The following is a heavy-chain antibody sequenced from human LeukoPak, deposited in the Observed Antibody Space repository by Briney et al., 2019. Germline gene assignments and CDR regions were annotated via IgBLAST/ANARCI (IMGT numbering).Heavy chain of an antibody. CDR3: TRRGRQQLVPDY. CDR1: GFNFGDYA. J-gene: IGHJ4*02. CDR2: IRSKALGG. Sequence: GGSLRFSCTASGFNFGDYAMSWVRQAPGMGLEWVGFIRSKALGGDAASVNDRFTISRDDSKSVVYLEMNTLNIEDTAVYYCTRRGRQQLVPDYWGQGTLVTVSS. D-gene: IGHD6-13*01. V-gene: IGHV3-49*04.